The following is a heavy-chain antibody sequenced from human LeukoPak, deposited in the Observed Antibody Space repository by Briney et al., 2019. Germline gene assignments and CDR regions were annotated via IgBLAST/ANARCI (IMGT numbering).Heavy chain of an antibody. CDR1: GGSISSGSYY. V-gene: IGHV4-61*02. D-gene: IGHD1-26*01. J-gene: IGHJ4*02. CDR2: IYTSGST. CDR3: ARDREVGATGYYFDY. Sequence: SQTLSLTCTVSGGSISSGSYYWSWIRHPPGKGLKWIGRIYTSGSTTYNSSLKSRVTISLDTSKNHFSLRLSSVTAADTAVYYCARDREVGATGYYFDYWGQGTLVTVSS.